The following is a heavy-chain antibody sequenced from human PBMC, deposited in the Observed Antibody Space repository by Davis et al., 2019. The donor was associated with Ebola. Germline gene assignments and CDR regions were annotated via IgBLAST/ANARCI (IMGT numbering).Heavy chain of an antibody. J-gene: IGHJ4*02. CDR3: ARLAYCGGDCADFDY. V-gene: IGHV1-18*01. D-gene: IGHD2-21*02. Sequence: ASVKVSCKTSGYTFNTYGISWVRQAPGQGLEWMGWISAFNGDTNYAQSFQGRLTMTTDTSTSTASMELRSLRSDDTAVYYCARLAYCGGDCADFDYWGQGTLVTVSS. CDR1: GYTFNTYG. CDR2: ISAFNGDT.